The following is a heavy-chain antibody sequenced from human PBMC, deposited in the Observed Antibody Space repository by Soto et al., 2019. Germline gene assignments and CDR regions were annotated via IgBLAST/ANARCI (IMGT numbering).Heavy chain of an antibody. Sequence: EVQLLESGGNLIQPGGSLRLSCAASGFTFRNYAMSWVRQAPGAGPEWVSGISGSGGRTYYADSVKGRFTISRDNSNNALFLQMNSLRAEHTALYYCAKDPNGDYVGAFDIWGRGTMVTFSS. CDR3: AKDPNGDYVGAFDI. CDR1: GFTFRNYA. D-gene: IGHD4-17*01. V-gene: IGHV3-23*01. CDR2: ISGSGGRT. J-gene: IGHJ3*02.